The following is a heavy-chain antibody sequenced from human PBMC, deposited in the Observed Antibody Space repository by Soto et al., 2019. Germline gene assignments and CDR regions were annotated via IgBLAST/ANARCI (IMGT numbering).Heavy chain of an antibody. J-gene: IGHJ4*02. CDR1: GYTFFNYG. CDR3: AKDDITVAGAGLDY. V-gene: IGHV1-18*01. D-gene: IGHD6-19*01. Sequence: ASVKVSCKASGYTFFNYGISWVRQVPGQGLEWMGWISAFNGNTNFARKFQGRVTMTTDTSTSTAYMELRSLRSDDTAVFYCAKDDITVAGAGLDYWGQGTLVTVSS. CDR2: ISAFNGNT.